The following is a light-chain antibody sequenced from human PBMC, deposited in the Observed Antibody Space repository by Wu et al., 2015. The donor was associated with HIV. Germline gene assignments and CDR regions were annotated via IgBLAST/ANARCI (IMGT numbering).Light chain of an antibody. V-gene: IGKV3-20*01. CDR3: QQYSSSSSTT. Sequence: ESVLTQSPATLSLSPGERATLSCRASQSVDSNYLAWHQQKPGQAPRYLIYGASSRASGVPDRFSGSGSGTDFTLTISRLEPEDFGVYYCQQYSSSSSTTFGGGTKVEIK. CDR1: QSVDSNY. J-gene: IGKJ4*01. CDR2: GAS.